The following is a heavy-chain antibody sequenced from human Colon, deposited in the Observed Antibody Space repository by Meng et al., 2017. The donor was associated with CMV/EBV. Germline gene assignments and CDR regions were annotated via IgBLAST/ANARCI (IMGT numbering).Heavy chain of an antibody. CDR2: IVPIFVTP. CDR1: GGSLSNYA. J-gene: IGHJ4*02. CDR3: ARARDRDGLYNFDS. Sequence: QVPVVPFGAGVKKPGSSVKGACRTSGGSLSNYAVSWVRQAPGQGLEWMGGIVPIFVTPNYAQKFQGRVTVTADESTSTAYMELSSLTSEDTAIYYCARARDRDGLYNFDSWGQGTLVTVSS. V-gene: IGHV1-69*12. D-gene: IGHD5-24*01.